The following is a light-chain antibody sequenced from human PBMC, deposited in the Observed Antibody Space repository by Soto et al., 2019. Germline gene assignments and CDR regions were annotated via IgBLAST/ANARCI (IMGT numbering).Light chain of an antibody. CDR3: QHYGTSPGYT. J-gene: IGKJ2*01. V-gene: IGKV3-20*01. CDR1: QSVTSSY. Sequence: EIVLTQSPGTLSLSPGERATLSCRASQSVTSSYLAWYQQRTGQAPRLLIYGASSRATGVPDRFSGSGSGTDFTLTISRLEPEDFAVYYCQHYGTSPGYTFGQGTNLEIK. CDR2: GAS.